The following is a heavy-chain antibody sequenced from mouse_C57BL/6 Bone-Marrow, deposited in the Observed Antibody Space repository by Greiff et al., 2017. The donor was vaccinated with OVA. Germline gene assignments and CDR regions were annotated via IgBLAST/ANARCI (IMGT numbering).Heavy chain of an antibody. J-gene: IGHJ2*01. CDR3: TRHHYGNYVDY. D-gene: IGHD2-1*01. V-gene: IGHV1-15*01. CDR2: IDPETGGT. Sequence: VQRVESGAELVRPGASVTLSCKASGYTFTDYEMHWVKQTPVHGLEWIGAIDPETGGTAYNQKFKGKAILTADKSSSTAYMELRSLTSEDSAVYYCTRHHYGNYVDYWGQGTTLTVSS. CDR1: GYTFTDYE.